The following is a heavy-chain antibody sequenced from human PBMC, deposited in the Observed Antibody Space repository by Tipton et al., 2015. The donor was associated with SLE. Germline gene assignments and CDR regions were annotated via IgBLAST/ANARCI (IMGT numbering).Heavy chain of an antibody. D-gene: IGHD6-19*01. CDR3: ARRPGWLHAFDI. Sequence: TLSLTCAVYGGSFSGYYWSWIRQPPGKGLEWIGEINHSGSTYYNPSLKSRVTISVDTSKNQFSLKLSSVTAADTAVYYCARRPGWLHAFDIWGQGTMVTVSS. CDR1: GGSFSGYY. CDR2: INHSGST. J-gene: IGHJ3*02. V-gene: IGHV4-34*01.